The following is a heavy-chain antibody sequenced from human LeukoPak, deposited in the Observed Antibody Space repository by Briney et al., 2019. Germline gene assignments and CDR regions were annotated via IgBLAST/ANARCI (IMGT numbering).Heavy chain of an antibody. V-gene: IGHV3-23*01. Sequence: PGGSLRLSCAASGFTFSSYAMSWVRQAPGKGLEWVSSISGSGGSTYYGDSVKGRFTISRDNSKNTLFLQMNRLRAEDTAVYYCAKHEGSSGSYCHFHYWGRGTLVTVSS. CDR3: AKHEGSSGSYCHFHY. D-gene: IGHD3-10*01. CDR1: GFTFSSYA. J-gene: IGHJ4*02. CDR2: ISGSGGST.